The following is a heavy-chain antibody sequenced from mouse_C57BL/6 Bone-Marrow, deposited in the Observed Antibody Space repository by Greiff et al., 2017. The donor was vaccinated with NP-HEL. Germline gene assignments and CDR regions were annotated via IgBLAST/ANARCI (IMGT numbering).Heavy chain of an antibody. CDR3: ARSVTTVVALKAMDY. CDR1: GYTFTSYG. J-gene: IGHJ4*01. V-gene: IGHV1-81*01. CDR2: IYPRSGNT. Sequence: VKLVESGAELARPGASVKLSCKASGYTFTSYGISWVKQRTGQGLEWIGEIYPRSGNTYYNEKFKGKATLTADKSSSTAYMELRSLTSEDSAVYFCARSVTTVVALKAMDYWGQGTSVTVSS. D-gene: IGHD1-1*01.